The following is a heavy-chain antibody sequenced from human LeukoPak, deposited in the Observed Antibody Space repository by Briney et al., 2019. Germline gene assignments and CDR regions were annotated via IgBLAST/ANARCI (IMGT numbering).Heavy chain of an antibody. D-gene: IGHD6-19*01. CDR3: AKCGYHSENSGWCHAFTT. Sequence: GGSLRLSCAASGSTFSSSVMNWVRQAPGKGLQWVSSIRSSADAKEYAGSVKGRFTISRDNYKSTLYLQMNSLRAEDTAVYYCAKCGYHSENSGWCHAFTTWGRGTVVTVSS. J-gene: IGHJ3*02. CDR2: IRSSADAK. V-gene: IGHV3-23*01. CDR1: GSTFSSSV.